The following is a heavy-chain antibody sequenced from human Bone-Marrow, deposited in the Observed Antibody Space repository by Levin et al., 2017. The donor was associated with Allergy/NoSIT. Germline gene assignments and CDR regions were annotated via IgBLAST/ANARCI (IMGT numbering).Heavy chain of an antibody. CDR2: ISAYNGNT. V-gene: IGHV1-18*01. D-gene: IGHD5-18*01. Sequence: ASVKVSCKASGYTFTSYGISWVRQAPGQGLEWMGWISAYNGNTNYAQKLQGRVTMTTDTSTSTAYMELRSLRSDDTAVYYCARGWVTLPTYGYSYGSYYYYGMDVWGQGTTVTVSS. CDR3: ARGWVTLPTYGYSYGSYYYYGMDV. J-gene: IGHJ6*02. CDR1: GYTFTSYG.